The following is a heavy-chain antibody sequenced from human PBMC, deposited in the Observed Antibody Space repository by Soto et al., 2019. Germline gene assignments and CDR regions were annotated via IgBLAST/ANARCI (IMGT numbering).Heavy chain of an antibody. V-gene: IGHV4-34*01. CDR1: GGSFSGYY. CDR2: INHSGST. CDR3: AREKPYSSSWYHDY. Sequence: QVQLQQWGAGLLKPSETLSLTCAVYGGSFSGYYWSWIRQRPGKGLEWIGEINHSGSTNYNPSLKRRVTITVDTSKHQFSLKLSSVTAADTAVYYCAREKPYSSSWYHDYWGQGTLVTVSS. D-gene: IGHD6-13*01. J-gene: IGHJ4*02.